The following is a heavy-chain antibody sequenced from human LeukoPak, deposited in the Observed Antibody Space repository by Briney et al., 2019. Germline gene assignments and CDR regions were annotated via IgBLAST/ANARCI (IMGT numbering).Heavy chain of an antibody. Sequence: ASVKVSCKASGYTFTSYAMHWVRQAPGQRLEWMGWINAGNGNTKYSQKFQGRVTITRDTSASTAYMELSSLRSEDTAVYYCAREPGYCSGGSCYDYWGQGTLVTVSS. V-gene: IGHV1-3*01. CDR2: INAGNGNT. J-gene: IGHJ4*02. CDR3: AREPGYCSGGSCYDY. D-gene: IGHD2-15*01. CDR1: GYTFTSYA.